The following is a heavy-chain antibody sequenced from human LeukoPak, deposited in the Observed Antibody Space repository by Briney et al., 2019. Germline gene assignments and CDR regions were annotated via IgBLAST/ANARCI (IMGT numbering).Heavy chain of an antibody. CDR3: ARGRAIDV. J-gene: IGHJ3*01. V-gene: IGHV3-7*04. CDR2: IKPDDTEK. Sequence: GGSLRLSCVASGFTFTNNWMTWVRQAPGKGLEWVANIKPDDTEKYYVDPAKGRFTISRDNAKNSVFLQMDSLRPDDTAVYYCARGRAIDVWGRGTMVIVSS. CDR1: GFTFTNNW.